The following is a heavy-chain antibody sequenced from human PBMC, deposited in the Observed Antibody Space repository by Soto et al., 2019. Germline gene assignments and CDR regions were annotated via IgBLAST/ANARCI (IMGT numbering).Heavy chain of an antibody. J-gene: IGHJ6*03. CDR3: AGSGLGYWSGGSCYPKSPDYYYYYMDV. V-gene: IGHV1-69*02. CDR2: IIPILGIA. Sequence: QVQLVQSGAEVKKPGSSVKVSCKASGGTFSSYTISWVRQAPGQGLEWMGRIIPILGIANYAQKFQGRVTMTADKSTSTADMELRSLRSEDTAVYYCAGSGLGYWSGGSCYPKSPDYYYYYMDVWGKGTTVTVSS. D-gene: IGHD2-15*01. CDR1: GGTFSSYT.